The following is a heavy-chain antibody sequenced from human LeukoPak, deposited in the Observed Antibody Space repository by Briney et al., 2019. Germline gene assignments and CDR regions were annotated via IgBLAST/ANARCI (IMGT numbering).Heavy chain of an antibody. Sequence: SETLSLTCTVSGGSISSGDYYWSWIRQPPGKGLEWIGYIYYSGSTYYNPSLKSRVTISVDTSKNQFSLKLSSVTAADTAVYYCARGRSPGTYYGMDVWGQGTTVTVSS. CDR3: ARGRSPGTYYGMDV. CDR1: GGSISSGDYY. CDR2: IYYSGST. V-gene: IGHV4-30-4*01. J-gene: IGHJ6*02.